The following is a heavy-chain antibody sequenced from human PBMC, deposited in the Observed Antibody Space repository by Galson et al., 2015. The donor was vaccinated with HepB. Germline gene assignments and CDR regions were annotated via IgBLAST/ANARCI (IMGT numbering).Heavy chain of an antibody. D-gene: IGHD1-1*01. CDR3: ARDTKERAFDI. CDR2: ISYDGSNK. V-gene: IGHV3-30-3*01. J-gene: IGHJ3*02. Sequence: SLRLSCAASGFTFSSYAMHWVRQAPGKGLEWVAVISYDGSNKYYADSVKGRFTISRDNAKNSLYLQMNSLRDGDSAVYYCARDTKERAFDIWGQGTMVTVSS. CDR1: GFTFSSYA.